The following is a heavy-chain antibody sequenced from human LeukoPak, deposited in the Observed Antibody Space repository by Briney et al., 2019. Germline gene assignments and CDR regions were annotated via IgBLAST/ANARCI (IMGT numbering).Heavy chain of an antibody. CDR3: ARIGYSSSCFDY. J-gene: IGHJ4*02. Sequence: PGGSLRLSCAASGFTFTSYWMSWVRQAPGKGLEGVANIKEDGTTKYYVDSVKGRFTISRDNAKNSLYLQMNSLRAEDTAVYFCARIGYSSSCFDYWGQGTLVTVSS. CDR1: GFTFTSYW. V-gene: IGHV3-7*01. D-gene: IGHD2-2*01. CDR2: IKEDGTTK.